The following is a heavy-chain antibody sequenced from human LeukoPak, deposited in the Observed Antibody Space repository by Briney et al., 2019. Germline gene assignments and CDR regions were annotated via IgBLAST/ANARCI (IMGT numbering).Heavy chain of an antibody. CDR1: GYTFTSYG. CDR3: ARAPSGSRLYYFDY. J-gene: IGHJ4*02. Sequence: GASVKVSCKASGYTFTSYGISWVRQAPGQGLEWMEWISAYNGNTNYAQKLQGRVTMTTDTSTSTAYMELRSLRSDDTAVYYCARAPSGSRLYYFDYWGQGTLVTVSS. V-gene: IGHV1-18*01. D-gene: IGHD3-10*01. CDR2: ISAYNGNT.